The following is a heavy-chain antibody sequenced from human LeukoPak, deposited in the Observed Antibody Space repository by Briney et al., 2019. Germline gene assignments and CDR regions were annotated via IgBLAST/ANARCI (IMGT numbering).Heavy chain of an antibody. V-gene: IGHV4-59*01. J-gene: IGHJ4*02. CDR3: PSLFYYDSSGYSYCFDY. Sequence: SETLSLTCTVSGGSISSYYWSSIRQPPGKGLEWIGHIYHSGSTNYNPSLKSRVTISVDTSKNQFSLKLSSVTAADTALYYCPSLFYYDSSGYSYCFDYWGQGTLVTVSS. D-gene: IGHD3-22*01. CDR1: GGSISSYY. CDR2: IYHSGST.